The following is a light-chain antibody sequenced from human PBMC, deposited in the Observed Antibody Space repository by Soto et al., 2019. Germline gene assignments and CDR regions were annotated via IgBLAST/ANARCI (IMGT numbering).Light chain of an antibody. CDR2: DVT. Sequence: ALTQPRSVSGYPGQSVTISCTGTSSDVGGYNYVSWYQQHPGKAPKLMIYDVTKRPSGVTDRFSGSKSGNTASLTISGLQAEDEADYYCCSYAASYTFLFATGTKVTVX. CDR3: CSYAASYTFL. V-gene: IGLV2-11*01. J-gene: IGLJ1*01. CDR1: SSDVGGYNY.